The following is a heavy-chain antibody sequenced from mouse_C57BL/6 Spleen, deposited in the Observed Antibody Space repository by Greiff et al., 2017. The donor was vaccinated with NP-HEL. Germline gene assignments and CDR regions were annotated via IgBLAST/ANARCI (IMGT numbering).Heavy chain of an antibody. V-gene: IGHV1-50*01. Sequence: QVQLQQSGAELVKPGASVKLSCKASGYTFTSYWMQWVKQRPGQGLEWIGEIDPSDSYTNYNQKFKGKATLTVDTSSSTAYMQLSSLTSEDSAVYYCARGYTGSSLAWFAYWGQGTLVTVSA. D-gene: IGHD1-1*01. CDR3: ARGYTGSSLAWFAY. J-gene: IGHJ3*01. CDR2: IDPSDSYT. CDR1: GYTFTSYW.